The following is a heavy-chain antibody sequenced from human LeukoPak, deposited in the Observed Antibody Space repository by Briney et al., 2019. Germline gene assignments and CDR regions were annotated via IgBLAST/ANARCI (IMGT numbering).Heavy chain of an antibody. CDR3: ARESDRYCISTSCPNWYDP. J-gene: IGHJ5*02. CDR2: IFYSGST. D-gene: IGHD2-2*01. CDR1: GGSITSSYYY. V-gene: IGHV4-39*07. Sequence: SETLSLTCTVSGGSITSSYYYWGWIRQPPGTGLEWIGSIFYSGSTYYNPSLKSRVTISVDTSKNQFSLKLSSVTAADTAVYYCARESDRYCISTSCPNWYDPWGQGTLVTVSS.